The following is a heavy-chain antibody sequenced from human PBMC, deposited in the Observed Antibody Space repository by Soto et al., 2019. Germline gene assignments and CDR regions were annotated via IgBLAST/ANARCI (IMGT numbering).Heavy chain of an antibody. CDR2: INAGNGNT. CDR3: ASDLPPIDY. Sequence: QVQLVQSGAEVKKPGASVKVSCKASGYTFTSYAMHWVRQAPGQRLEWMGWINAGNGNTKYSQKCQGRVTITRGTPESTAYMELSSLRSEDTGVYYCASDLPPIDYRGQGTLVTVSS. CDR1: GYTFTSYA. J-gene: IGHJ4*02. V-gene: IGHV1-3*01.